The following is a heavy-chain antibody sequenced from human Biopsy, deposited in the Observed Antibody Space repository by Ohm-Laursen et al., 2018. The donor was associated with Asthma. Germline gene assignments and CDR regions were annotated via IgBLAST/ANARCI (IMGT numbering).Heavy chain of an antibody. D-gene: IGHD5-12*01. J-gene: IGHJ6*02. Sequence: LSLTCAASGFTFSSYGMHWVRQAPGKGLEWVAVIWYDGGNKYYADSVKGRFIISRDNSKNTLYLQMNSLRAEDTAVYYCARDIVATMIGYYYYGMDVWGQGTTVTVSS. CDR3: ARDIVATMIGYYYYGMDV. CDR2: IWYDGGNK. CDR1: GFTFSSYG. V-gene: IGHV3-33*01.